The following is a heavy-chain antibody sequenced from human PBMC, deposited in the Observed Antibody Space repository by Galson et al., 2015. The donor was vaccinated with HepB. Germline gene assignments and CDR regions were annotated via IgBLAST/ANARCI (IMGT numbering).Heavy chain of an antibody. J-gene: IGHJ4*02. V-gene: IGHV4-4*02. CDR3: ARNRGNNDFDS. CDR1: SGSIGSSDR. D-gene: IGHD4-23*01. CDR2: IYYGAIT. Sequence: SETLSLTCAVSSGSIGSSDRCSWVRQPPGKGLEWIGEIYYGAITHYNPSLKGRVSVSKDDSKKQFSLTLTSVTAADTAVYYCARNRGNNDFDSWGQGILVTVSS.